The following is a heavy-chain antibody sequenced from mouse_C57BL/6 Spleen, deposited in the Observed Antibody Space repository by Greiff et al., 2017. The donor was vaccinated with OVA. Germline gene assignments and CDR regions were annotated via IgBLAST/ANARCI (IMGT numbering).Heavy chain of an antibody. J-gene: IGHJ2*01. D-gene: IGHD1-1*01. V-gene: IGHV1-59*01. CDR3: ARSLYGSSGFDY. Sequence: QVQLQQPGAELVRPGTSVKLSCKASGYTFTSYWMHWVKQRPRQGLEWIGVIDPSDSYTNYNQKFKGKATLTVDTSSSTAYMQLSSLTSEDSAVYYCARSLYGSSGFDYWGQGTTLTVSS. CDR2: IDPSDSYT. CDR1: GYTFTSYW.